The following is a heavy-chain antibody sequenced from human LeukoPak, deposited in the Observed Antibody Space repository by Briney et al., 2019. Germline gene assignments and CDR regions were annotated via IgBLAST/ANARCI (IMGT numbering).Heavy chain of an antibody. CDR2: ISYDGSNK. J-gene: IGHJ4*02. CDR1: GFTFINYS. D-gene: IGHD4/OR15-4a*01. CDR3: ARAIYGGNYIFDS. Sequence: GGSLRLSCAASGFTFINYSMHWVRQAPGKGLEWVALISYDGSNKYYADSVKGRFTISRDNSKNTLYLQMNSLRDDDTHVYYFARAIYGGNYIFDSRRQGTLVNVSS. V-gene: IGHV3-30-3*01.